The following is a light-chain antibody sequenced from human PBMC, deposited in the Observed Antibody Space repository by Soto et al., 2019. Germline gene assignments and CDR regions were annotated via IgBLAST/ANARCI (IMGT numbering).Light chain of an antibody. V-gene: IGKV3-11*01. CDR2: DTF. CDR3: VQRSTWPWT. Sequence: EIVLTQSPDTLSLSPGERATLPCRASQSVSSYLAWYQQKPGQALRLLIYDTFKRATGIPARFSGSGSGTDFTLTISSLEPEDFAVYYCVQRSTWPWTVGQGSKVEI. CDR1: QSVSSY. J-gene: IGKJ1*01.